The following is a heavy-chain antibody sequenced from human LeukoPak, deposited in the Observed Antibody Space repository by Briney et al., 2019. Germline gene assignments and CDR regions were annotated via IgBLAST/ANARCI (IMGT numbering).Heavy chain of an antibody. D-gene: IGHD3-22*01. CDR3: ARDHGAYYDSSGYHRRYWYFDL. V-gene: IGHV4-59*01. CDR2: IYYSGST. J-gene: IGHJ2*01. Sequence: SSETLSLTCTVSGGSISSYYWSWIRQPPGKGLEWIGYIYYSGSTYYNPSLKSRVTISVDTSKNQFSLKLSSVTAADTAVYYCARDHGAYYDSSGYHRRYWYFDLWGRGSLVTVSS. CDR1: GGSISSYY.